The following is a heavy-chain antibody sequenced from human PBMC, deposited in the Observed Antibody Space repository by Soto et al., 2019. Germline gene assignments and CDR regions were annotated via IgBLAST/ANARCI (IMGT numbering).Heavy chain of an antibody. CDR2: IYYSGST. V-gene: IGHV4-61*01. CDR3: ARSYFFGATGWFDP. Sequence: KPSETLSLTCTVSGGSVSTGRYYWSWIRQPPGKGLEWIGYIYYSGSTNYNPSLKSRVTISVDTSKNQFSLNLRSVTAADTAVYYCARSYFFGATGWFDPWGQGTRVTVSS. CDR1: GGSVSTGRYY. D-gene: IGHD3-3*01. J-gene: IGHJ5*02.